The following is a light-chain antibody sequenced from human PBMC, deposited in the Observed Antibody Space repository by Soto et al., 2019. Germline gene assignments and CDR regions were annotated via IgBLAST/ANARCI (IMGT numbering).Light chain of an antibody. CDR1: QSISSW. V-gene: IGKV1-5*03. CDR3: QQYNSYSWT. Sequence: IQMTKAPSTLSASVGDIVTITCRASQSISSWLAWYQQKPGKAPKLLIYKASSLESGVPSRFSGSGSGTEFTLTISSLQPDDFATYYCQQYNSYSWTFGQGTKVDIK. J-gene: IGKJ1*01. CDR2: KAS.